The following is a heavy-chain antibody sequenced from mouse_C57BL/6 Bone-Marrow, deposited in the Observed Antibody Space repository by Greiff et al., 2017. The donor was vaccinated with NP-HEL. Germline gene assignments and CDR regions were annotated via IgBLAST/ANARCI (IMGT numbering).Heavy chain of an antibody. Sequence: VQLQQSGPELVKPGASVKISCKASGYAFSSSWMNWVKQRPGKGLEWIGRIYPGDGATNYNGKFKGKATLTADKSSSTAYMQLSSLTSEDSAVYVCAREGTTVVACWYLDVWGTGTSVTVSS. J-gene: IGHJ1*03. CDR2: IYPGDGAT. CDR3: AREGTTVVACWYLDV. V-gene: IGHV1-82*01. CDR1: GYAFSSSW. D-gene: IGHD1-1*01.